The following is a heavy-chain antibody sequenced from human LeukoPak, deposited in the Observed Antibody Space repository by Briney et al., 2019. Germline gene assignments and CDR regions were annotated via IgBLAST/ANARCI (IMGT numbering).Heavy chain of an antibody. J-gene: IGHJ4*02. D-gene: IGHD3-9*01. Sequence: GGSLRLSCAASGFTFDDYGMSWVRQAPGKGLEWVSGINWNGGSTGYADSVKGRFTISRDNAKNSLYLQMNSLRAEDTALYYCARAGYDLLTGTRAFDYWGQGTLVTVSS. CDR1: GFTFDDYG. V-gene: IGHV3-20*04. CDR2: INWNGGST. CDR3: ARAGYDLLTGTRAFDY.